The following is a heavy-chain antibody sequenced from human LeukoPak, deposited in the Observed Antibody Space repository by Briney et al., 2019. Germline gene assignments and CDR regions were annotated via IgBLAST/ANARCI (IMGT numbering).Heavy chain of an antibody. Sequence: GGSLRLSCAASGFTFSSYSMNWVRLAPGKGLEWVSSISSSSYIYYADSVKGRFTISRDNAKNSLYLQMNSLRAEDTAVYYCARGHARGAFDIWGQGTMVTVSS. CDR3: ARGHARGAFDI. CDR2: ISSSSYI. CDR1: GFTFSSYS. J-gene: IGHJ3*02. V-gene: IGHV3-21*01.